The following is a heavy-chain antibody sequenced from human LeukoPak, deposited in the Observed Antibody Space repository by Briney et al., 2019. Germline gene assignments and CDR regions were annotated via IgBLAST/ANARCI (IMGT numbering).Heavy chain of an antibody. J-gene: IGHJ4*02. CDR3: ARDPPLVGATARFGDY. V-gene: IGHV1-18*01. CDR2: ISAYNGNT. CDR1: GYTFTSYG. D-gene: IGHD1-26*01. Sequence: ASVKVSCKASGYTFTSYGISWVRQAPGQGLEWMGRISAYNGNTNYAQKLQGRVTMTTDTSTSTAYMERRSLRSDDTAVYYCARDPPLVGATARFGDYWGQGTLVTVSS.